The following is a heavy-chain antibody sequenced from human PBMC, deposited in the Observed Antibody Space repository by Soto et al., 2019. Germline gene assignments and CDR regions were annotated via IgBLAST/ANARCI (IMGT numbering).Heavy chain of an antibody. CDR3: ARDLFIVIGGGPGFTI. Sequence: SQTHSLTCGLYGDSVSGNRASWNWIRQSPSRGLEWLGRTYYRSRWYQNYAASVDGRITITPDTSANQMSLQLNSVTPDDAGFYFCARDLFIVIGGGPGFTIWAHGT. J-gene: IGHJ3*02. CDR2: TYYRSRWYQ. CDR1: GDSVSGNRAS. V-gene: IGHV6-1*01. D-gene: IGHD1-26*01.